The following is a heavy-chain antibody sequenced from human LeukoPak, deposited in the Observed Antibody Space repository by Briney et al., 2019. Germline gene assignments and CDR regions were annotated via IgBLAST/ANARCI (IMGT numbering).Heavy chain of an antibody. D-gene: IGHD2-8*01. CDR2: ISGSGAGT. V-gene: IGHV3-23*01. CDR1: GFTFSSYA. CDR3: AKMVREFYTISYYFDY. J-gene: IGHJ4*02. Sequence: PGGSLRLSFAVSGFTFSSYAMNWVRQAPGKGLEWVSGISGSGAGTYYAASVKGRFTISRDNSKNTLYLQMNSLRAEDTAVYYCAKMVREFYTISYYFDYWGQGTLVTVSS.